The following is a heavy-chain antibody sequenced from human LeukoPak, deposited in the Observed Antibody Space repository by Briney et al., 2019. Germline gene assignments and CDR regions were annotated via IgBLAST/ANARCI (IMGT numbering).Heavy chain of an antibody. V-gene: IGHV3-23*01. CDR3: ARDMTGLVDS. CDR2: ISAGGGGHT. CDR1: GFTFSSYV. Sequence: GGSLRLSCADSGFTFSSYVMTWVRQPPGQGLEWVSGISAGGGGHTYYADSVKGRFTISRDNSKNTLYLQMSSLRAEDTAVFYCARDMTGLVDSWGQGTLVTVSS. J-gene: IGHJ4*02. D-gene: IGHD3-9*01.